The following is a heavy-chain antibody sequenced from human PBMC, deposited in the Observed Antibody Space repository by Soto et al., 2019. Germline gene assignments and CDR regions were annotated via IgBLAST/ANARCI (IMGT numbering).Heavy chain of an antibody. CDR2: ISYHGNSI. J-gene: IGHJ4*02. CDR3: GKDMTDPYVDIDY. D-gene: IGHD2-21*02. Sequence: QVQLVESGGGVVQPGRSLRLSCAASGFTFSSYGMHWVRQAPGKGLEWVAVISYHGNSIYYADSVKGRFTISRDNFMNTRYLHMYSLRAEDTAVYYCGKDMTDPYVDIDYWGQGTLVTVSS. V-gene: IGHV3-30*18. CDR1: GFTFSSYG.